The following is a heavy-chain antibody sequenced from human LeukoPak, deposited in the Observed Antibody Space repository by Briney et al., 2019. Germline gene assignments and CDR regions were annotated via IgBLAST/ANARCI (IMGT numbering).Heavy chain of an antibody. CDR3: ARPGRDGSLFDH. Sequence: GGSLRLSCAASGFTFSSYGMHWVRQAPGKGLEWVAVIWYDGSNKYYADSVKGRFTISRDNSKNTLYLQMNSLRAEDTAVYYCARPGRDGSLFDHWGQGTLVTVSS. V-gene: IGHV3-33*01. CDR2: IWYDGSNK. J-gene: IGHJ4*02. CDR1: GFTFSSYG. D-gene: IGHD5-24*01.